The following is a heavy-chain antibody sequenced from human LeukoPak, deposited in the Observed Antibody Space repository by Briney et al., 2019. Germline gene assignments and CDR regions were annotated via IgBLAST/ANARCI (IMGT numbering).Heavy chain of an antibody. J-gene: IGHJ4*02. CDR2: IESDATKE. CDR3: ARDPYSSGWSSYYFDY. Sequence: PGGSLRLSCAASGFTFRNYGMHWVRQTPDKGLEWVAFIESDATKEHYADSVKGRSTISRDNSKSTLYLQMNSLRAEDTAVYYCARDPYSSGWSSYYFDYWGQGTLVTVSS. CDR1: GFTFRNYG. D-gene: IGHD6-19*01. V-gene: IGHV3-30*02.